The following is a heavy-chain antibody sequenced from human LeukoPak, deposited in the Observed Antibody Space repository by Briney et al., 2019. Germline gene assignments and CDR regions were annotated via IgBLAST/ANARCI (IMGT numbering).Heavy chain of an antibody. CDR1: GFTFSSYW. Sequence: PGGSLRLSCAASGFTFSSYWMSWVRQAPGKGLEWVAIIKQDGGVTDYVDSVKGRFTIYRDNAENSLYLQMNSLRAEDTAVYYCARDTSSIVGPRFDYWGQGTLVTVSS. J-gene: IGHJ4*02. CDR3: ARDTSSIVGPRFDY. D-gene: IGHD1-26*01. V-gene: IGHV3-7*01. CDR2: IKQDGGVT.